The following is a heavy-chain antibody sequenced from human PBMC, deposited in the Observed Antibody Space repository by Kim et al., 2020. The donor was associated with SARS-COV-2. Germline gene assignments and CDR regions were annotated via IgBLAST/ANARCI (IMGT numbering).Heavy chain of an antibody. D-gene: IGHD4-17*01. J-gene: IGHJ4*02. CDR1: GFTVSSNY. CDR2: SYSGGST. Sequence: GGSLRLSCAASGFTVSSNYMSWVRQAPGKGLEWVSVSYSGGSTYYADSVKGRFTISRDNSKNTLYLQMNSLRAEDTAVYYCARPGNDYGDLYFGYWGQGTLVTVPS. CDR3: ARPGNDYGDLYFGY. V-gene: IGHV3-53*01.